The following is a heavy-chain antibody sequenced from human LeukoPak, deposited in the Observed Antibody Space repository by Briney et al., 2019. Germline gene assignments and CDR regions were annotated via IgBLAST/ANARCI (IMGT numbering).Heavy chain of an antibody. CDR3: ATRHPHYGDYVEDY. D-gene: IGHD4-17*01. V-gene: IGHV1-24*01. J-gene: IGHJ4*02. Sequence: GASVKVSCKVSGYTLSELSMQWVRQAPGKGLEWMGGFDPEDGETIYAQKFQDRVTMTEDTSTDTAYTELSSLRSEDTAVYYCATRHPHYGDYVEDYWGQGTVVTVSS. CDR1: GYTLSELS. CDR2: FDPEDGET.